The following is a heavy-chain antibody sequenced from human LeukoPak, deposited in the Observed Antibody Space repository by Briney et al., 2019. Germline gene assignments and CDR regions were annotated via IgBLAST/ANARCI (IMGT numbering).Heavy chain of an antibody. CDR1: GYSFTGYY. CDR3: AKNPYEYYFDH. V-gene: IGHV1-2*02. D-gene: IGHD5-12*01. Sequence: ASVKVSCKTSGYSFTGYYMHWVRPAPGQGLEWMGSINPSSSDTNYAQKFQGRVTMTRDTSISTAYMELSRLTSDDTAVYYCAKNPYEYYFDHGGQGTLVTVSS. J-gene: IGHJ4*02. CDR2: INPSSSDT.